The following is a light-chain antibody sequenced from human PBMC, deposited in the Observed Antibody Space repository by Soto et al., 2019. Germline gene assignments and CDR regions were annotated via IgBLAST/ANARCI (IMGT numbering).Light chain of an antibody. Sequence: TQSPGTLSLSPGERATLSCRASQSVSSSFLAWYQQKPGQAPRLLIYGASSRATGIPDRFSGSGSGTDFTLTISRLEPEDFAVYYCQQYGSSPPWTFGQGTKVDIK. V-gene: IGKV3-20*01. CDR1: QSVSSSF. J-gene: IGKJ1*01. CDR2: GAS. CDR3: QQYGSSPPWT.